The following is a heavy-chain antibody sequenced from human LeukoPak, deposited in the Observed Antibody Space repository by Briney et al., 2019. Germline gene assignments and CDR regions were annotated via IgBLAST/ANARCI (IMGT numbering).Heavy chain of an antibody. V-gene: IGHV3-21*01. D-gene: IGHD3-10*01. Sequence: GGSLRLSCAASGFTFRSYSMNWVRQAPGKGLEWVSSISSSSSYIYYADSVKGRFTISRDNAKNSLYLQMNSLRAEDTAVYYCAESLWFGEPHHYYYGMDVWGQGTTVTVSS. CDR1: GFTFRSYS. CDR2: ISSSSSYI. CDR3: AESLWFGEPHHYYYGMDV. J-gene: IGHJ6*02.